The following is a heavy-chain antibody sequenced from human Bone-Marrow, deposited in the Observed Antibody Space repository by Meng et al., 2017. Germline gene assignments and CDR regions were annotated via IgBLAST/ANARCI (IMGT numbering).Heavy chain of an antibody. D-gene: IGHD6-19*01. CDR1: GFTFSSYS. J-gene: IGHJ4*02. CDR2: ISSSSSYI. CDR3: ARDHGRSGWDTDIRG. Sequence: EVRLVGAGGGLVKPGGSLLLSGAASGFTFSSYSMNWVRQAPGKGLEWVSSISSSSSYIYYADSVKGRFTISRDNAKNSLYLQMNSLRAEDTAVYYCARDHGRSGWDTDIRGWGQGTLVTVSS. V-gene: IGHV3-21*01.